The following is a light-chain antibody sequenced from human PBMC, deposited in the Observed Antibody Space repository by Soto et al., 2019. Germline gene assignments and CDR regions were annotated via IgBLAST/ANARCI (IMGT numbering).Light chain of an antibody. CDR3: LQHTGYPIT. Sequence: IQITQSPSSLSASVGDRVTLTCQASHDIRDHLHWYQQKPGKPPQLLIYDASNLQTGVPSRFSGSGSGTEFTLTISGLQPEDFATYYCLQHTGYPITFGQGTRLEIK. CDR2: DAS. CDR1: HDIRDH. V-gene: IGKV1-33*01. J-gene: IGKJ5*01.